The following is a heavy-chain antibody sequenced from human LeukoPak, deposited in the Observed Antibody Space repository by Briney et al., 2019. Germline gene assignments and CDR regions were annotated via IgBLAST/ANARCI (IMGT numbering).Heavy chain of an antibody. CDR3: AKEGGTGTRFDY. J-gene: IGHJ4*02. D-gene: IGHD1-7*01. CDR2: ISGSGTGT. V-gene: IGHV3-23*01. CDR1: GFTFSSSA. Sequence: GGSLRLSCAASGFTFSSSAMSWVRQAAGKGLYWVSAISGSGTGTYYADSVKGRFTISRDNSKNTLYLQMNSLRAEDTAVYYCAKEGGTGTRFDYWGQGTLVTVSS.